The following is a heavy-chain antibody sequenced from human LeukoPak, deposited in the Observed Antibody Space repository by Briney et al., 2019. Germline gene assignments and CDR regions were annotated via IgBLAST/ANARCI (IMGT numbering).Heavy chain of an antibody. CDR1: GGSLSSYY. V-gene: IGHV4-4*07. CDR2: IYTSGST. Sequence: SETLSLTCTVSGGSLSSYYWSWIRQPAGKGLEWIGRIYTSGSTNYNPSLKSRVTMSVDTSKNQFSLKLSSVTAADTAVYYCATYLYCSSASCFDYWGQRTLVTVSS. CDR3: ATYLYCSSASCFDY. D-gene: IGHD2-2*01. J-gene: IGHJ4*02.